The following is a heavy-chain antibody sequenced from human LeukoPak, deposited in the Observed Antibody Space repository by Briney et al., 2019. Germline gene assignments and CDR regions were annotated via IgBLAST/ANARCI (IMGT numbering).Heavy chain of an antibody. Sequence: ASVKVSCKASGYTFTSYDINWVRQATGQGLEWMGWMNPNSGNTGYAQKFQGRVTMTRNTSTSTAYMELSSLRSEDTAVYYCARGKIMFVGYYDSSVSLDYWGQGTLVTVSS. J-gene: IGHJ4*02. CDR1: GYTFTSYD. D-gene: IGHD3-22*01. V-gene: IGHV1-8*01. CDR2: MNPNSGNT. CDR3: ARGKIMFVGYYDSSVSLDY.